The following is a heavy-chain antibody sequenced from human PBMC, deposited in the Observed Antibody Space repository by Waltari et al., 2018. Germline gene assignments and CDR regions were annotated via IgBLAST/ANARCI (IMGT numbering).Heavy chain of an antibody. CDR3: ARDYGMDV. CDR1: GFTFSTYW. CDR2: INKDGSST. V-gene: IGHV3-74*01. Sequence: EVQLVESGGGLVQPGGSLRLSCAASGFTFSTYWMNWVRQAPGKGLVWVARINKDGSSTSYGDSVKGRFTISRDDARNTLYLQMSSLRVEDTAVYYCARDYGMDVWGQGTTVTVSS. J-gene: IGHJ6*02.